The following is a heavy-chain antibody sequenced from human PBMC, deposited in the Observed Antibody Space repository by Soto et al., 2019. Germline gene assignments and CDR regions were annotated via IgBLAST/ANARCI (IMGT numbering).Heavy chain of an antibody. CDR2: IYYSGST. V-gene: IGHV4-31*03. CDR3: ARADLRGYSYGNNWFDP. J-gene: IGHJ5*02. CDR1: GGSISSGGYY. Sequence: TLSLTCTVSGGSISSGGYYWSWIRQHPGKGLEWIGYIYYSGSTYYNPSLKSRVTISVDTSKNQFSLKLSSVTAADTAVYYCARADLRGYSYGNNWFDPWGQGTLVTVSS. D-gene: IGHD5-18*01.